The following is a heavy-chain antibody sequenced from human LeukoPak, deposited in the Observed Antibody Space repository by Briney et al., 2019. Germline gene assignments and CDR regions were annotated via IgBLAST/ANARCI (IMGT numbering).Heavy chain of an antibody. CDR1: GGSFSGYY. J-gene: IGHJ5*02. CDR3: ARAVGPDYDFWSGYYRLGNWFDP. V-gene: IGHV4-34*01. CDR2: INHSGST. Sequence: SETLSLTCAVYGGSFSGYYWSWIRQPPGKGLEWIGEINHSGSTNYNPSLKSRVTISVDTSKNQFSLKLSSVTAADTAVYYCARAVGPDYDFWSGYYRLGNWFDPWGQGTLVTVSS. D-gene: IGHD3-3*01.